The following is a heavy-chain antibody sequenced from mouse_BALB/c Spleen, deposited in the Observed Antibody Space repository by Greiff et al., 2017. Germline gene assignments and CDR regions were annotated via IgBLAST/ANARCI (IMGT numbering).Heavy chain of an antibody. D-gene: IGHD1-1*01. J-gene: IGHJ1*01. CDR1: GYTFTSYW. V-gene: IGHV1-69*02. CDR2: IDPSDSET. Sequence: QVQLQQPGAELVKPGAPVTLSCKASGYTFTSYWMNWVKQRPGRGLEWIGRIDPSDSETHYNQKFKDKATLTVDKSSSTAYIQLSSLTSEDSAVYYCARNYYYGSSYWYFDVWGAGTTVTVAS. CDR3: ARNYYYGSSYWYFDV.